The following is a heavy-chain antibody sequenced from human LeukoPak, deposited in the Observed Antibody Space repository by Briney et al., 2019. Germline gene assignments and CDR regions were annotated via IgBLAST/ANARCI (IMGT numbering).Heavy chain of an antibody. V-gene: IGHV3-30*18. CDR2: ISYDGSNK. D-gene: IGHD3-10*01. Sequence: GRSLRLSCAASGYTFSSYGMHCARQAPGKGLEWVAVISYDGSNKYYADSVKGRFTISRDNSKNTLYLQMNSLRAEDKTVYYCAKGVWVVRGVIGDAFDIWGQGTMVTVSS. CDR3: AKGVWVVRGVIGDAFDI. J-gene: IGHJ3*02. CDR1: GYTFSSYG.